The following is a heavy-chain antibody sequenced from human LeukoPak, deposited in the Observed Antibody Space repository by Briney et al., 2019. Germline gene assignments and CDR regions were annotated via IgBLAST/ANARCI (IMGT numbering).Heavy chain of an antibody. V-gene: IGHV3-13*01. CDR2: IGAAGDT. Sequence: GGSLRLSCAASGFTLSDYDMHWVRRGTGKGLEWVSAIGAAGDTYYQGSVKGRFTISRDEAKNFLYLQMNSLRVEDTAVYYCTRDRHGMAVWGQGTTVTVSS. CDR1: GFTLSDYD. CDR3: TRDRHGMAV. J-gene: IGHJ6*02.